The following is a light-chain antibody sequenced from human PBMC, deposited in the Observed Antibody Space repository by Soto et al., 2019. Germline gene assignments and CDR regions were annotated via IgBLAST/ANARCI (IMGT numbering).Light chain of an antibody. CDR1: GTDVGAYNY. CDR2: EVN. J-gene: IGLJ3*02. V-gene: IGLV2-8*01. CDR3: SSPAVTNMV. Sequence: QSALTQPPSASGSLGQSVTISCTGTGTDVGAYNYVSWYQQHPGQAPKLIISEVNKRPSGVPDRFCGSKSGNTASLTVSGLQGEDEADYYCSSPAVTNMVFGGGTKVTVL.